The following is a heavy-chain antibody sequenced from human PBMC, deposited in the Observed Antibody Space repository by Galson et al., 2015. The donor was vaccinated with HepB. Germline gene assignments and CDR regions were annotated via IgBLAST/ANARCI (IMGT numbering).Heavy chain of an antibody. CDR3: VKDWNMDV. Sequence: SLRLSCATSGFMFSKVWMDWVRQAPGKGLEWVANINTDGSERNSVASVEGRFTISRDNAKNSVYLQMNSLRVEDTAVYYCVKDWNMDVWGQGTTVTVSS. D-gene: IGHD1-1*01. J-gene: IGHJ6*02. CDR1: GFMFSKVW. V-gene: IGHV3-7*03. CDR2: INTDGSER.